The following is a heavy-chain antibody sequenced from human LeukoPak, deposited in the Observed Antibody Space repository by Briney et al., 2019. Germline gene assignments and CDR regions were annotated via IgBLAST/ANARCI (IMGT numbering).Heavy chain of an antibody. CDR1: GFTFNSYA. D-gene: IGHD2-21*01. Sequence: GGSLRLSCAASGFTFNSYAMSWVRQAPGKGPEWVSTIYYAGGDTYCADSVKGRFTVSRDNINNALHLQMDSLRVEDTAVYYCAKDHGAAVVPRRFDYWGRGTLVTVSS. CDR2: IYYAGGDT. CDR3: AKDHGAAVVPRRFDY. J-gene: IGHJ4*02. V-gene: IGHV3-23*01.